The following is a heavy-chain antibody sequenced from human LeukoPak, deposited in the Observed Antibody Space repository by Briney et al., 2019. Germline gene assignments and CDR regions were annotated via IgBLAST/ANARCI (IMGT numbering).Heavy chain of an antibody. V-gene: IGHV1-2*02. J-gene: IGHJ4*02. CDR3: ARSRYSSSFDY. D-gene: IGHD6-13*01. CDR1: GSTFSSYA. CDR2: INPNSGGT. Sequence: ALVEVFCKASGSTFSSYAISWVRQAPGQGLGWMGWINPNSGGTNYAQKFQGRVTMTRDTSISTAYMELSRLRSDDTAVYYCARSRYSSSFDYWGQGTLVTVSS.